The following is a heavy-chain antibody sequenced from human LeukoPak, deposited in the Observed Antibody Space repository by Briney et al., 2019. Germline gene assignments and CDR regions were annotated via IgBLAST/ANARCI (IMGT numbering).Heavy chain of an antibody. CDR1: GGSITSGNYY. V-gene: IGHV4-61*02. Sequence: PSETLSLTCTVSGGSITSGNYYWGWIRQPAGKGLEWIGRIYTSGRTYYNPSLKSRVTMSVDTSKNQFSLKLSSVTAADTAVYYCARVDYYDRYFDNWGQGTLVTVSS. CDR2: IYTSGRT. J-gene: IGHJ4*02. CDR3: ARVDYYDRYFDN. D-gene: IGHD3-22*01.